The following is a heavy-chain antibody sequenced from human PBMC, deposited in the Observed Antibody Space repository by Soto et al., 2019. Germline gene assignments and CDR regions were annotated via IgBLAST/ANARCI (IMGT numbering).Heavy chain of an antibody. CDR1: GDSISSYY. Sequence: QVQLQESGPGLVKPSETLSLTCTVSGDSISSYYWRWIRQPPGKGLEWIGYIHYTGNTNHNPSLKSRLTISVDTSKNQFALKLSAVTAADTAVYYCARDRTSVNWYFDLWGRGTLVSVSS. J-gene: IGHJ2*01. CDR3: ARDRTSVNWYFDL. V-gene: IGHV4-59*01. D-gene: IGHD2-2*01. CDR2: IHYTGNT.